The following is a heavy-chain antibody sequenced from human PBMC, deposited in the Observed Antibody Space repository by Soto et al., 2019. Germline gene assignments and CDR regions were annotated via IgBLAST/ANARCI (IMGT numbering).Heavy chain of an antibody. CDR1: GYTFTSYG. Sequence: ASVKVSCKASGYTFTSYGISWVRQAPGQGLEWMGWISAYNGNTNYAQKLQGRVTMTTDTSTSTAYMELRSLRSDDTAVYYCARVPRLSTVTTGSGDYWGQGTLVTVSS. J-gene: IGHJ4*02. CDR2: ISAYNGNT. D-gene: IGHD4-17*01. CDR3: ARVPRLSTVTTGSGDY. V-gene: IGHV1-18*01.